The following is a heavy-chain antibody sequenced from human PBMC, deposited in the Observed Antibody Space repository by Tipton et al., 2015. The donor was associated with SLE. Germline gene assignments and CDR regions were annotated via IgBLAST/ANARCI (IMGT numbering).Heavy chain of an antibody. CDR1: GGSIGNNY. J-gene: IGHJ5*02. CDR2: FYTDGST. CDR3: ARASFIVGSTTFWFDP. V-gene: IGHV4-4*07. Sequence: TLSLTCTVSGGSIGNNYWNWIRPSTGKGLEWIGRFYTDGSTRHKPSLESRLSPSFESRVTMSVDPSKNQFSLKLNSVTATDAAVYYCARASFIVGSTTFWFDPWGQGALVIVSS. D-gene: IGHD1-26*01.